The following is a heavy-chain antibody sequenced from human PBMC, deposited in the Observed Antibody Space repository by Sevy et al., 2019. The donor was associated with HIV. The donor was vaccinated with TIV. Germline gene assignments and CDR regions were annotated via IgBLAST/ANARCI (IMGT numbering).Heavy chain of an antibody. CDR2: ISDDSRYI. CDR3: ARDFMIFGVVSGIDY. Sequence: GVSLRLSCAASGFTFRSYSMNWVRQAPGKGLEWLSSISDDSRYIYYSDSVKGRFTISRANAKSSLYLQMNSLRVEDTAIYYCARDFMIFGVVSGIDYWGQGNLVTVSS. J-gene: IGHJ4*02. CDR1: GFTFRSYS. D-gene: IGHD3-3*01. V-gene: IGHV3-21*01.